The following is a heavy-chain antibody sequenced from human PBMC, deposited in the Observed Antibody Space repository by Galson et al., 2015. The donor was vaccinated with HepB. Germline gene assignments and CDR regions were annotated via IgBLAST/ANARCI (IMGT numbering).Heavy chain of an antibody. CDR2: INTNTGNP. D-gene: IGHD3-3*01. Sequence: SVKVSCKASGYTFTSYAMNWVRQAPGQGLEWMGWINTNTGNPTYAQGFTGRFVFSLDTSVSTAYLQISSLKAEDTAVYYCARDSRGYYDFWSGYYTGRDAFDIWGQGTMVTVSS. J-gene: IGHJ3*02. CDR3: ARDSRGYYDFWSGYYTGRDAFDI. CDR1: GYTFTSYA. V-gene: IGHV7-4-1*02.